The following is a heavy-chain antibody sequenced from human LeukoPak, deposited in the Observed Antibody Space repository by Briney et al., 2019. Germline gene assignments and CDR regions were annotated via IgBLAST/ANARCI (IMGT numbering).Heavy chain of an antibody. Sequence: SETLSLTCTVSGGSFSSSTYYWGWLRQTPGKGLEWIGSIYYSGRLYSNPSLKSRVSTSVDTSKNQFSLKLSSVTAADTAVYYCARLAEGYSGSPTSYFDYWGQGTLVTVSS. J-gene: IGHJ4*02. V-gene: IGHV4-39*01. CDR1: GGSFSSSTYY. CDR2: IYYSGRL. CDR3: ARLAEGYSGSPTSYFDY. D-gene: IGHD1-26*01.